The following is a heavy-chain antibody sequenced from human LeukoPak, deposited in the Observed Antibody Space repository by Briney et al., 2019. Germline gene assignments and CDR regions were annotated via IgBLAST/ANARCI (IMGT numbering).Heavy chain of an antibody. CDR3: ARGGSSRYTITY. CDR2: INNDGSNT. CDR1: GFTFSDYW. J-gene: IGHJ4*02. D-gene: IGHD6-13*01. V-gene: IGHV3-74*01. Sequence: GGSLRLSCAASGFTFSDYWMHWVRQAPGKGLVWVSRINNDGSNTTYADSVKGRFTTSRDNAKNTLYLQMNSLRAEDTAVYYCARGGSSRYTITYWGQGTLVTVSS.